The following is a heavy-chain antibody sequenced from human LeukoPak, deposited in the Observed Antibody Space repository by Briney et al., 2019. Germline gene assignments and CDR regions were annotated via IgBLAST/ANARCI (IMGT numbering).Heavy chain of an antibody. J-gene: IGHJ4*02. CDR2: INHDGGDK. Sequence: GGSLRLSCVASGFIFRNYWMSWVRQAPGKGLEWVANINHDGGDKNYVDSVKGRFTISRDNAKSSLYLQMNSLRVEDAAVYYCTITGGPTVTAFDLWGQGILVTVSS. CDR1: GFIFRNYW. V-gene: IGHV3-7*02. CDR3: TITGGPTVTAFDL. D-gene: IGHD4-17*01.